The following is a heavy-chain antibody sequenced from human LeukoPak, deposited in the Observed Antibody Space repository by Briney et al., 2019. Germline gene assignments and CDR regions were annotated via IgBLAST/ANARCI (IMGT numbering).Heavy chain of an antibody. CDR2: IYYSGST. CDR1: GGSISSSSYY. D-gene: IGHD3-10*01. V-gene: IGHV4-39*01. J-gene: IGHJ4*02. CDR3: ASGVLWFGELLDGYYFDY. Sequence: SETLSLTCTVSGGSISSSSYYWGWIRQPPGKGLEWIGSIYYSGSTYYNPSLKSRVTISVDTSKNQFSLKLSSVTAADTAVYYCASGVLWFGELLDGYYFDYWGQGTLVTVSS.